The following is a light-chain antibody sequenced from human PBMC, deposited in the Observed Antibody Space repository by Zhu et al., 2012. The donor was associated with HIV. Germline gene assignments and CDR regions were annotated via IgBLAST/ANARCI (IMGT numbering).Light chain of an antibody. V-gene: IGKV1-8*01. CDR3: QQYSSYPHT. CDR2: VAS. CDR1: QGLNNN. J-gene: IGKJ2*01. Sequence: AIRMTQSPSSLSASTGDRVTITCRASQGLNNNLAWYQQKPGKAPKVLIYVASILQSGVPSRFSGSGSGTDFTLTISCLQSEDFATYYCQQYSSYPHTFGQGTKLEIK.